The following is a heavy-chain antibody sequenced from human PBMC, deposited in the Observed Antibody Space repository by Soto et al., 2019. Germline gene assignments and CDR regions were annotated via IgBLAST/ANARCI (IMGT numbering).Heavy chain of an antibody. CDR2: IYPGDSDT. CDR3: ARSYYDFWSGYNYYYYGMDV. J-gene: IGHJ6*02. CDR1: GYSFTSYW. Sequence: SLKISCKDSGYSFTSYWYGWVRQIPGKGLEWMGIIYPGDSDTRYSPSFQGQVTISADKSISTAYLQWSSLKASDTAMYYCARSYYDFWSGYNYYYYGMDVWGQGTRVTVS. D-gene: IGHD3-3*01. V-gene: IGHV5-51*01.